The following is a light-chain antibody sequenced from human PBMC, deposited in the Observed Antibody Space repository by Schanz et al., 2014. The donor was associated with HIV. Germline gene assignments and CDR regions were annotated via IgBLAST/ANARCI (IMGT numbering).Light chain of an antibody. CDR2: NAS. CDR1: ESIYKW. V-gene: IGKV1-5*03. CDR3: QQYDTSSWT. J-gene: IGKJ1*01. Sequence: DIQMTQSPSTLSAFVGDRVTITCRASESIYKWLAWYQQKPGKAPKLLMYNASSLESGVPSRFSGGGSGTEFTLTISSLQPDDVATYYCQQYDTSSWTFGQGTKVEIK.